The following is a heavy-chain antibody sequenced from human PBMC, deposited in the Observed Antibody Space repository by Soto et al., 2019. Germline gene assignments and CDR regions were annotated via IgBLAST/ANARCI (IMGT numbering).Heavy chain of an antibody. CDR3: ARHEWESSSLHIFSQPNNWFDP. J-gene: IGHJ5*02. CDR2: IYYSGST. V-gene: IGHV4-31*03. Sequence: SETLYLTCTVSGGSISSGGYYWSWIRQHPGKGLEWIGYIYYSGSTYYNPSLKSRVTISVDTSKNQFSLKLSSVTAADTAVYYCARHEWESSSLHIFSQPNNWFDPWGQGTLVTVSS. D-gene: IGHD6-13*01. CDR1: GGSISSGGYY.